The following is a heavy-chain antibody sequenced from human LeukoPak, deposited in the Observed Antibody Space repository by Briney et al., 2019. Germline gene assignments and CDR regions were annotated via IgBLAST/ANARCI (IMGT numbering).Heavy chain of an antibody. J-gene: IGHJ4*02. Sequence: GGSLRLSCAASGFTFSNYAMSWVRQAPGKGLEWVSAISGSGGSTYYADSVKGRFTISRDNSKNTLYLQMNSLRAEDTAVYYCAKDSPLTPPYYYDSSGHEHDYWGQGTLVTVSS. V-gene: IGHV3-23*01. CDR1: GFTFSNYA. CDR3: AKDSPLTPPYYYDSSGHEHDY. CDR2: ISGSGGST. D-gene: IGHD3-22*01.